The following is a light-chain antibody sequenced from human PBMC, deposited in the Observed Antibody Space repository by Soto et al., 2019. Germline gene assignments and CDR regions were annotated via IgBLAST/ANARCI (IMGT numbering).Light chain of an antibody. Sequence: ILMTQSPATLSVSPGERATLSCRASQSVSNNLAWYQQKPGQAPRLLIYDASTRATGIPARFNGSGSGTQFTLTISGLHSEDFAVYYCQQYNNWPPWTFGQGTKVVIK. CDR2: DAS. CDR3: QQYNNWPPWT. J-gene: IGKJ1*01. CDR1: QSVSNN. V-gene: IGKV3-15*01.